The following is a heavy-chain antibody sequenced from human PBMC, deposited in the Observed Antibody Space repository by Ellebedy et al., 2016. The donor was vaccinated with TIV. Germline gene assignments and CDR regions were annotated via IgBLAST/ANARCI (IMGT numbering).Heavy chain of an antibody. J-gene: IGHJ4*02. CDR1: GYTFTSYG. D-gene: IGHD1-26*01. CDR3: GRWGGGGSSALIDY. V-gene: IGHV1-18*04. CDR2: ISAYNGNT. Sequence: AASVKVSCKASGYTFTSYGISWVRQAPGQGLEWMGWISAYNGNTNYAQKLQGRVTMTTDTSTSTAYLALRSLRSDDRAVYYCGRWGGGGSSALIDYWGQGTLVTVSS.